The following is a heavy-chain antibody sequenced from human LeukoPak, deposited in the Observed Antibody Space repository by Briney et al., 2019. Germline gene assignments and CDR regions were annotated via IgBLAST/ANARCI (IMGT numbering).Heavy chain of an antibody. J-gene: IGHJ6*02. CDR3: ARTDFWSGSDYYGMDV. CDR1: GFTFSSYA. Sequence: QPGGSLRLSCAASGFTFSSYAMHWVRQAPGKGLEWVAVISYDGSNKYYADSVKGRFTISRDNSKNTLYLQMNSLRAEDTAVYYCARTDFWSGSDYYGMDVWGQGTTVTVSS. V-gene: IGHV3-30-3*01. D-gene: IGHD3-3*01. CDR2: ISYDGSNK.